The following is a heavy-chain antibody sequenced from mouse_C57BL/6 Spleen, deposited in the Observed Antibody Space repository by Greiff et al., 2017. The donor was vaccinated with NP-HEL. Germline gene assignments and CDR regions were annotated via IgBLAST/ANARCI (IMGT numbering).Heavy chain of an antibody. V-gene: IGHV1-55*01. Sequence: VQLQQSGAELVKPGASVKMSCKASGYTFTSYWITWVKQKPGQGLEWIGDIYPGSGSTNYNEKFKSKATLTVDTSSSTAYMQLSSLTSEDSAVYYCARSEVDYGYDYYAMDYWGQGTSVTVSS. CDR2: IYPGSGST. J-gene: IGHJ4*01. D-gene: IGHD2-2*01. CDR3: ARSEVDYGYDYYAMDY. CDR1: GYTFTSYW.